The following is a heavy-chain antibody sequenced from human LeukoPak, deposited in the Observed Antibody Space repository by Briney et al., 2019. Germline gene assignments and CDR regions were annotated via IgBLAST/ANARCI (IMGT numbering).Heavy chain of an antibody. D-gene: IGHD2-8*02. J-gene: IGHJ5*02. Sequence: EGSLRLSCAASGFTFSSYAMHWVRQAPGKGLEWVAVISYDGSNKYYADSVKGRFTISRDNSKNTLYLQMNSLRAEDTAVYYCARSTAEENWFDPWGQGTLVTVSS. CDR3: ARSTAEENWFDP. CDR1: GFTFSSYA. V-gene: IGHV3-30-3*01. CDR2: ISYDGSNK.